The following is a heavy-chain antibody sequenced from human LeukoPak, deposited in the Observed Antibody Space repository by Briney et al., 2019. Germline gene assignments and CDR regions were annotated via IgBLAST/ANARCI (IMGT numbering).Heavy chain of an antibody. V-gene: IGHV3-33*01. CDR1: GFTSSSYG. D-gene: IGHD4-17*01. J-gene: IGHJ3*02. CDR2: IWYDGSNK. Sequence: GGSLRLSCAASGFTSSSYGMHWVRQAPGKGLEWVAVIWYDGSNKYYADSVKGRFTISRDNSKNTLYLQMNSLRAEDTAVYYCARDLESTDDAFDIWGQGTMVTVSS. CDR3: ARDLESTDDAFDI.